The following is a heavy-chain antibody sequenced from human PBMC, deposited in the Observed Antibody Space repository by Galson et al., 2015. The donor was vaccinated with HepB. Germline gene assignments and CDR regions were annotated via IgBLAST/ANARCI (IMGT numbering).Heavy chain of an antibody. J-gene: IGHJ3*02. D-gene: IGHD6-6*01. CDR2: ISGSGGST. Sequence: SLRLSCAASGFTFSSYAMSWVRQAPGKGLEWVSAISGSGGSTYYADSVKGRFTISRDNSKNTLYLQMNSLRAEDTAVYYCAKVPRIAARRSGAFDIWGQGTMVTVSS. V-gene: IGHV3-23*01. CDR1: GFTFSSYA. CDR3: AKVPRIAARRSGAFDI.